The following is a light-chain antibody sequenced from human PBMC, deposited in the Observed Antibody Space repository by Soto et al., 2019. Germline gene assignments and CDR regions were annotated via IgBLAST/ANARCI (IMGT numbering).Light chain of an antibody. CDR1: QSVRSSY. J-gene: IGKJ1*01. CDR3: QHYGSSPWT. Sequence: EIVLTQSPGTLSLSPGERATLSCRASQSVRSSYLAWYQQKPGQAPRLLIYDASSRATGSPDSFSGSGSGTDFTLTISSLEPEDFAVYYCQHYGSSPWTFGQGTKVEIK. V-gene: IGKV3-20*01. CDR2: DAS.